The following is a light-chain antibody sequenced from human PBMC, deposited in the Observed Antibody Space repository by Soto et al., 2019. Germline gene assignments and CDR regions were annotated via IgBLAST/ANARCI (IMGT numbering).Light chain of an antibody. CDR3: HQRSNWPPYT. CDR1: QSVSSY. Sequence: EIVLTQSPATLSLSPGERATLSCRASQSVSSYLAWYQQKPGQAPRLLIFGASNRATGIPARFSGSGSGTDFTLTISSLEPEDFAVYYCHQRSNWPPYTFGQGTKLEIK. CDR2: GAS. J-gene: IGKJ2*01. V-gene: IGKV3-11*01.